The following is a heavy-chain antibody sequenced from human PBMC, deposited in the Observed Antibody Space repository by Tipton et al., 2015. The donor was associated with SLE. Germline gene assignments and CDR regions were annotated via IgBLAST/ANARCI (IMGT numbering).Heavy chain of an antibody. Sequence: QLVQSGAEVRKPGASLKVSCKASGYIFTNYYIHWVRQAPGQGLEWMGIINPSGGSTSYAKKFQGRVSMTRDTSTSIVYMEMSSLTSDDTAVYYCAREETPGYFDYWGQGTLVTVSS. CDR3: AREETPGYFDY. V-gene: IGHV1-46*01. J-gene: IGHJ4*02. CDR1: GYIFTNYY. CDR2: INPSGGST.